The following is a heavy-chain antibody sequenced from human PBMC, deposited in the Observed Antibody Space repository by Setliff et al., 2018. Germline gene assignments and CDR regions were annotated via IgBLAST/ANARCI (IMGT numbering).Heavy chain of an antibody. CDR2: IYYNGNT. D-gene: IGHD3-16*01. CDR3: ARVRVVQGYYEFDY. J-gene: IGHJ4*02. Sequence: PSETLSLTCTVSGGSINSMSYYWGWIRQPPGKGLEWIGNIYYNGNTNKNPSLKSRVTISVDTSRDQFSLRLSSVTAADTAMYYCARVRVVQGYYEFDYWGQGTLVTVSS. V-gene: IGHV4-39*07. CDR1: GGSINSMSYY.